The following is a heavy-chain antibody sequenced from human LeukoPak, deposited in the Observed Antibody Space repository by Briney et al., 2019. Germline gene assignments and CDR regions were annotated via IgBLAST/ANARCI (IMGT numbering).Heavy chain of an antibody. V-gene: IGHV4-4*02. CDR1: GGSISSSNW. Sequence: SETLSLTCAVSGGSISSSNWWSWVRQPPGKGLEWIGEIYHSGSTNYNPSLKSRITISVDKSKNQFSLKLSSVTAADTAVYYCARERGDRDTFDIWGQGTMVTVSS. CDR2: IYHSGST. J-gene: IGHJ3*02. D-gene: IGHD7-27*01. CDR3: ARERGDRDTFDI.